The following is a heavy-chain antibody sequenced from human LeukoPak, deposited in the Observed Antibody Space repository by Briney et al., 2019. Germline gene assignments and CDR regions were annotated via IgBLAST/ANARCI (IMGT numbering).Heavy chain of an antibody. J-gene: IGHJ6*03. Sequence: GGSLRLSCAASGFTFSSYAMHWVRQAPGKGLEWVAVISYDGSSKYSADSVKGRFTISRDNSKNTLYLQMNSLRAEDTAVYYCARGGSGSYYYYYYYMDVWGKGTTVTVSS. V-gene: IGHV3-30-3*01. D-gene: IGHD1-26*01. CDR2: ISYDGSSK. CDR1: GFTFSSYA. CDR3: ARGGSGSYYYYYYYMDV.